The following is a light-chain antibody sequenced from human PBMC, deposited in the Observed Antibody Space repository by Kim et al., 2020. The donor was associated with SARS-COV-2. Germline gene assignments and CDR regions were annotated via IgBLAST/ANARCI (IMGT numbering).Light chain of an antibody. V-gene: IGKV1-5*03. Sequence: ASVGDRVTITCRASQSISSWLAWYQQKPGKAPNLLIYKASSLQSGVPSRFSGSGSGTEFTLTISSLQPDDFATYSCQQYNSYPYTFGQGTKLEI. CDR1: QSISSW. CDR2: KAS. CDR3: QQYNSYPYT. J-gene: IGKJ2*01.